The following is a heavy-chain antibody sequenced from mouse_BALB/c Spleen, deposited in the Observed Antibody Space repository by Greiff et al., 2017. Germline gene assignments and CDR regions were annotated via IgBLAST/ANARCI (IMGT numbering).Heavy chain of an antibody. J-gene: IGHJ4*01. V-gene: IGHV3-2*02. D-gene: IGHD3-3*01. CDR1: GYSITSDYA. CDR3: AREGTYYAMDY. Sequence: LMESGPGLVKPSQSLSLTCTVTGYSITSDYAWNWIRQFPGNKLEWMGYISYSGSTSYNPSLKSRISITRDTSKNQFFLQLNSVTTEDTATYYCAREGTYYAMDYWGQGTSVTVSS. CDR2: ISYSGST.